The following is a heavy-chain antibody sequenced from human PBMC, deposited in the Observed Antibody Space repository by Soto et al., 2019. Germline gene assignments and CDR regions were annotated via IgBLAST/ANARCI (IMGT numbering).Heavy chain of an antibody. D-gene: IGHD4-17*01. CDR3: ARPHRYGVDAFDI. CDR2: IYPGDSYT. V-gene: IGHV5-51*01. CDR1: GYSFTSYW. Sequence: GESLKLSCKGSGYSFTSYWIGWVRQMPGKGLVWMGIIYPGDSYTRYSPSFQGQVTISADKSISTAYLQWSSLKASDTAMYYCARPHRYGVDAFDIWGQGTMVTVSS. J-gene: IGHJ3*02.